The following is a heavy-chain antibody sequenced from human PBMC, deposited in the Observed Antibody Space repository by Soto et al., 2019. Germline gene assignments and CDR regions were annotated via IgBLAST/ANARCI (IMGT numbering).Heavy chain of an antibody. CDR2: INHSGST. J-gene: IGHJ3*02. CDR3: ARLNSVDYGWGSYRFRSYAFDI. CDR1: GGSFSGYY. D-gene: IGHD3-16*02. Sequence: PSETLSLTCAVYGGSFSGYYWSWIRQPPGKGLEWIGEINHSGSTNYNPSLKSRVTISVDTSKNQFYLKLSSVTAADTAVYYCARLNSVDYGWGSYRFRSYAFDIWGQGTMVTVSS. V-gene: IGHV4-34*01.